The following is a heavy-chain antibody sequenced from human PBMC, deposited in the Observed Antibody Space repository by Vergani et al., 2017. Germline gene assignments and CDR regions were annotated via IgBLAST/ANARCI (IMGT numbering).Heavy chain of an antibody. CDR1: GGTFSSYT. J-gene: IGHJ6*02. CDR3: AGDGVAAAGTYYYGMDV. Sequence: QVQLVQSGAEVKKPGSSVKVSCKASGGTFSSYTISWVRQAPGQGLEWMGRIIPTLGIANYAQKFQGRVTITADKSTSTAYMELSSLRSEDTAVYYCAGDGVAAAGTYYYGMDVWGQGTTVTVSS. V-gene: IGHV1-69*08. D-gene: IGHD6-13*01. CDR2: IIPTLGIA.